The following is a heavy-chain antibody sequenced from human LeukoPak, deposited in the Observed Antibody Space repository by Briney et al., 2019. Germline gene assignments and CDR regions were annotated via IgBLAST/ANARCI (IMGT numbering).Heavy chain of an antibody. Sequence: SETLSLTCTVSGGSISSSSYYWGWIRQPPGKGLEWIGSIYYSGSTYYNPSLKSRVTISVDTSKNQFSLKLSSVTAADTAVYYCARFRTVAGIDYWGQGTLVTVSS. CDR2: IYYSGST. CDR3: ARFRTVAGIDY. D-gene: IGHD6-19*01. CDR1: GGSISSSSYY. J-gene: IGHJ4*02. V-gene: IGHV4-39*07.